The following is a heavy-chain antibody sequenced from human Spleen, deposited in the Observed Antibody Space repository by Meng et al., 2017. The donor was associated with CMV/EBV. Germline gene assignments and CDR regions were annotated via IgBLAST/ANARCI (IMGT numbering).Heavy chain of an antibody. V-gene: IGHV1-46*01. CDR2: INPSGGST. J-gene: IGHJ4*02. D-gene: IGHD3-22*01. Sequence: KASGYTVTSYYMHWVRQAPGQGLEWMGIINPSGGSTSYAQKFQGRVTMTRDTSTSTVYMELSSLRSDDTAVYFCARASPYYYDTNDYWGQGTLVTVSS. CDR1: GYTVTSYY. CDR3: ARASPYYYDTNDY.